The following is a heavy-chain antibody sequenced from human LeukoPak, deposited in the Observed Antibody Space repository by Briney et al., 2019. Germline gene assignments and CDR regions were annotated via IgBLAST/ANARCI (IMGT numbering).Heavy chain of an antibody. V-gene: IGHV4-59*12. CDR2: IHYSGST. CDR1: RGSISRYY. D-gene: IGHD3-9*01. CDR3: ARIDLSARWDAWFDP. Sequence: SETLSLTCAVSRGSISRYYWSWIRQPPGKGLEWIGYIHYSGSTNYNPSLKSRVTISVDTSKERFSLKLSSVTAADTAVYYCARIDLSARWDAWFDPWGQGTLVTVSS. J-gene: IGHJ5*02.